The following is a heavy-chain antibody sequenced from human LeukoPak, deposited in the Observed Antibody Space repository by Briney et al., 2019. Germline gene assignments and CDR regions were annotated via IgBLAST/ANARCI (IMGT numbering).Heavy chain of an antibody. J-gene: IGHJ4*02. CDR3: ARSLIVVSEDY. Sequence: PGGSLRLSCAASGFRFDSFYMGWIRQVPGKGLDYIALISASGAVPYYAESVEGRFTISRDNAKNSVSLQMNSLSADDTTIYYCARSLIVVSEDYWGQGTQVIVSS. V-gene: IGHV3-11*04. D-gene: IGHD3-22*01. CDR1: GFRFDSFY. CDR2: ISASGAVP.